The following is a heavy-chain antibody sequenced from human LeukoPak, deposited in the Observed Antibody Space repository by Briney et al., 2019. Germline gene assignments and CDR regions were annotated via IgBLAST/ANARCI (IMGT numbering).Heavy chain of an antibody. Sequence: GGSLRLSCAASGFTFSSYSMTWVRQAPGKGLEWVSSISSSSSYIYYADSVKGRFTISRDNAKNSQYLQMDSLRAEDTAVYYCARVSPNSSGWDYYFDYWGQGTLVTVSS. J-gene: IGHJ4*02. CDR3: ARVSPNSSGWDYYFDY. CDR1: GFTFSSYS. D-gene: IGHD6-19*01. V-gene: IGHV3-21*01. CDR2: ISSSSSYI.